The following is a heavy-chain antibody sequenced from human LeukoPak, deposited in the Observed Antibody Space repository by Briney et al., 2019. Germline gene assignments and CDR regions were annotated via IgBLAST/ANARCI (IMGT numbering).Heavy chain of an antibody. D-gene: IGHD2-2*01. V-gene: IGHV3-30*03. CDR2: ISYDGSNI. CDR3: VGTVPAAATQGWGY. J-gene: IGHJ4*02. Sequence: PGGSLRFSCAASGFTFSTYGMHWVRQAPGKGLEWVAVISYDGSNIYYTDSVKGRFTISRDNSKNTLYLQMNSLRAEDTAVYYCVGTVPAAATQGWGYWGQGTLVTVSS. CDR1: GFTFSTYG.